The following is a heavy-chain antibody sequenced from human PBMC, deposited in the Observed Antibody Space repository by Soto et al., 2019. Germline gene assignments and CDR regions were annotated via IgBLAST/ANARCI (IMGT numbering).Heavy chain of an antibody. CDR1: GFTFSSYA. V-gene: IGHV3-23*01. D-gene: IGHD6-13*01. Sequence: PGGSLRLSCVASGFTFSSYAMSWVRQVPGKGLEWVAVISGRDTYTEYAESVKGRFTISRDNSRNTLYLQMNSLRAEDTALYYCAKDSLPGIAASGTVYWGQGTLVTV. J-gene: IGHJ4*02. CDR2: ISGRDTYT. CDR3: AKDSLPGIAASGTVY.